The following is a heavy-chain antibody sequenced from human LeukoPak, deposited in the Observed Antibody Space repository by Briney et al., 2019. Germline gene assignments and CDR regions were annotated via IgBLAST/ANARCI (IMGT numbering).Heavy chain of an antibody. V-gene: IGHV1-8*01. Sequence: ASVKVSFKASGYTFTSYDINWVRQATGQGLEWMGWVNPNSGNTGYAQKFQGRVTMTRNTSISTAYMELSSLRSEDTAVYYCARVPTYCGGDCSSTGFDPWGQGTLVTVSS. CDR2: VNPNSGNT. D-gene: IGHD2-21*02. CDR3: ARVPTYCGGDCSSTGFDP. J-gene: IGHJ5*02. CDR1: GYTFTSYD.